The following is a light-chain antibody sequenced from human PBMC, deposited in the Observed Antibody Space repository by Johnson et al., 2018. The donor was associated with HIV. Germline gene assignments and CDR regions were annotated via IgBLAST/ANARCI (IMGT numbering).Light chain of an antibody. CDR1: SSNIGNNY. J-gene: IGLJ1*01. CDR2: DSN. Sequence: QSVLTQPPSVSAAPGQKVTISCSGSSSNIGNNYVSWYQQLPGTAPKLLIYDSNKRPSGIPDRFSGSKSGTSATLGITGLQTGDEADYYCGTWDSSLAAWVFGTGTKVTVL. V-gene: IGLV1-51*01. CDR3: GTWDSSLAAWV.